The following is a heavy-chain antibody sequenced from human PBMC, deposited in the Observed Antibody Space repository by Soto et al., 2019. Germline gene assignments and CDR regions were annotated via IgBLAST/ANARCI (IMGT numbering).Heavy chain of an antibody. CDR2: INPNSGGT. V-gene: IGHV1-2*04. Sequence: ASVKVSCKASGYTFTGYYMHWVRQAPGQGLEWMGWINPNSGGTNYAQKFQGWVTMTRDTSISTAYMELSRLRSDDTAVYYCAVAYYYDSSGYPHWGQGTPVTVSS. CDR1: GYTFTGYY. CDR3: AVAYYYDSSGYPH. J-gene: IGHJ4*02. D-gene: IGHD3-22*01.